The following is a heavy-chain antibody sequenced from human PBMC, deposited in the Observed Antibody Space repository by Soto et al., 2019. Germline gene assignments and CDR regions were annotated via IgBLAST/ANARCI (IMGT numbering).Heavy chain of an antibody. CDR3: AKDGGFGEFPVDYYYYMDV. CDR1: GFTFSSYG. CDR2: ISGSGGST. Sequence: PGGSLRLSCAASGFTFSSYGMSWVRQAPGKGLEWVSAISGSGGSTYYADSVKGRFTISRDNSKNTLYLQMNSLRAEDTAVYYCAKDGGFGEFPVDYYYYMDVWGKGTTVTVS. D-gene: IGHD3-10*01. V-gene: IGHV3-23*01. J-gene: IGHJ6*03.